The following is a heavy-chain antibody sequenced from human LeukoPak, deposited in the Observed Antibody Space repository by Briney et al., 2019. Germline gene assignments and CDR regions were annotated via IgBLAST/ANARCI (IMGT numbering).Heavy chain of an antibody. Sequence: PGGSLRLPCAASRVTFSSYAMHCVRHAPDKGLGWVSVISDDGSNKYYADSVKGRFTISRDNSKNTLYLQMNSLRAEDTAVYYCARVKAAAGFRTYYYGMDVWGQGTTVTVSS. CDR1: RVTFSSYA. D-gene: IGHD6-13*01. CDR3: ARVKAAAGFRTYYYGMDV. J-gene: IGHJ6*02. CDR2: ISDDGSNK. V-gene: IGHV3-30-3*01.